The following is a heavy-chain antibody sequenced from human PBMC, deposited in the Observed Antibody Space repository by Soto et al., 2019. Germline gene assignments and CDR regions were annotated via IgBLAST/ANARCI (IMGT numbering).Heavy chain of an antibody. Sequence: QVQLVESGGGVVQPGRSLRLSCAASGFTFSSYAMHWVRQAPGKGLEWVAVISYDGSNKYYADSVKGRFTISRDNSKNTLYLQMNSLRAEDTAVYYCARGPDWPYYFDYWGQGTLVTVSS. CDR1: GFTFSSYA. CDR2: ISYDGSNK. CDR3: ARGPDWPYYFDY. J-gene: IGHJ4*02. V-gene: IGHV3-30-3*01. D-gene: IGHD3-9*01.